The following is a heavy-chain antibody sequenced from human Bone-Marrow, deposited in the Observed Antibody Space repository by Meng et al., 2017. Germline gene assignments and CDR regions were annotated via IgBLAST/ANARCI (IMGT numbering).Heavy chain of an antibody. V-gene: IGHV4-39*07. Sequence: QLHPQESGPGRVKPSETLSLTCNVSGGSISASSFYWGWIRQAPGKGLEWIGTLHDSGSTYYNPSLKSRVTISADTSNSQFSLKLSSVTAADTAVYYCAREWGTLATAADDYWGQGTLVTVSS. CDR3: AREWGTLATAADDY. D-gene: IGHD6-13*01. CDR1: GGSISASSFY. CDR2: LHDSGST. J-gene: IGHJ4*02.